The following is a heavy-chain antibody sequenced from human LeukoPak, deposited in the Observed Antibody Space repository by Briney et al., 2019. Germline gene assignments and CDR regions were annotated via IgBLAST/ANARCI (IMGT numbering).Heavy chain of an antibody. CDR2: ISSSGSTI. J-gene: IGHJ4*02. CDR1: GFTFSSYS. V-gene: IGHV3-48*04. CDR3: ASEINNWNDVDY. D-gene: IGHD1-1*01. Sequence: GGSLRLSCAASGFTFSSYSMNWVRQAPGKGLEWVSYISSSGSTIDYADSVKGRFTISRDNAKNSLYLQMNSLRAEDTAVYYCASEINNWNDVDYWGQGTLVTVSS.